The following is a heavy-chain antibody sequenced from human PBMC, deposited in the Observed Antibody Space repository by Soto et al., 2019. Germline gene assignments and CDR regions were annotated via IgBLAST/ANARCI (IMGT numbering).Heavy chain of an antibody. J-gene: IGHJ3*02. CDR3: ARALILTGYYIHDAFDI. D-gene: IGHD3-9*01. Sequence: SGTLCLTCAVSGCSIGSYNWSWIRQAPGKGLEWIGYIYYSGSTNYNPSLKSRVTISVDTSKNQFSLKLSSVTAADTAVYYCARALILTGYYIHDAFDIWGQGTMVT. V-gene: IGHV4-59*01. CDR1: GCSIGSYN. CDR2: IYYSGST.